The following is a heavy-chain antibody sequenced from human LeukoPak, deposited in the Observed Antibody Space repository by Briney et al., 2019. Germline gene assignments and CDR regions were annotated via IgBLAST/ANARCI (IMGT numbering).Heavy chain of an antibody. D-gene: IGHD3-16*01. J-gene: IGHJ4*02. Sequence: GGSLRLSCAASGFTFDDYGMSWVRQAPGKGLEWVSGINWNGGSTGYADSVKGRFTISRDNAKNSLYLQMNSLRAEDTALYYCARDATITDLGYFDYWGQGTLVTVSS. CDR3: ARDATITDLGYFDY. V-gene: IGHV3-20*04. CDR1: GFTFDDYG. CDR2: INWNGGST.